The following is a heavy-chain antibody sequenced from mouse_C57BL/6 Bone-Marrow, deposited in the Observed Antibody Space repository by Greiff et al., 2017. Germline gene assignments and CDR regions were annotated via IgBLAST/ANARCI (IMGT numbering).Heavy chain of an antibody. D-gene: IGHD2-13*01. J-gene: IGHJ4*01. CDR2: IWRGGST. Sequence: VKLVESGPGLVQPSQSLSITCTVSGFSLTSYGVHWVRQPPGKGLEWLGVIWRGGSTDYNAAFISRLSIRKDNSKSHVFFKMNSLQADYAAIYYCAKMSDADSFYAMDDWGQGTSVTVSS. CDR3: AKMSDADSFYAMDD. V-gene: IGHV2-4*01. CDR1: GFSLTSYG.